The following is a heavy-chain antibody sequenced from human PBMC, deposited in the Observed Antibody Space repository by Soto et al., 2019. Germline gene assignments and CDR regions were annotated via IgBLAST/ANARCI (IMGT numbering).Heavy chain of an antibody. CDR2: ISSSSSTI. CDR3: ARDLSGYYFDY. D-gene: IGHD5-12*01. CDR1: GFTFSSYS. J-gene: IGHJ4*02. Sequence: EVQLVESGGGLVQPGGSLRLSCAASGFTFSSYSMNWVRQAPGKGLEWVSYISSSSSTIYYADSVKGRFTISRDNAKNLLYLQMNSLRAEDTAVYYCARDLSGYYFDYWGQGTLVTVSS. V-gene: IGHV3-48*01.